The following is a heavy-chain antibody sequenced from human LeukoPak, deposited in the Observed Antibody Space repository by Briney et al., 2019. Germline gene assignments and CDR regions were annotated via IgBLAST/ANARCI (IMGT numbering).Heavy chain of an antibody. CDR3: ARAPSFGTVDY. D-gene: IGHD1-7*01. J-gene: IGHJ4*02. CDR1: GFTFSSSW. CDR2: IKPDGSAG. V-gene: IGHV3-7*01. Sequence: SGGSLRLSCAASGFTFSSSWMSWVRQAPGKGLEWVANIKPDGSAGYYVGSAEGRFIVSRDNANNYLYLHMGSLRAEDTAFYYRARAPSFGTVDYWGQGTLVTVSS.